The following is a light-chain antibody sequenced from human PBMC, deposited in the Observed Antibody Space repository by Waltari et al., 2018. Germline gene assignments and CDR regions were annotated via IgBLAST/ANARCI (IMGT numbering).Light chain of an antibody. Sequence: EVVMNQSPLSLPVNLGQPASISCWSSQSLVSSDGNTYFNWVQQRPGQSPRRLVYKVSNRDSGVPDRFSGSGSGKDFTLRIRRVEAEDVGVYYCMQGTHRPWTFGQGTKVQI. V-gene: IGKV2-30*01. CDR2: KVS. CDR3: MQGTHRPWT. J-gene: IGKJ1*01. CDR1: QSLVSSDGNTY.